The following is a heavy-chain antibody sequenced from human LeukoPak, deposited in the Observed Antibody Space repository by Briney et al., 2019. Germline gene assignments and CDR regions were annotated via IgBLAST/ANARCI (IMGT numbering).Heavy chain of an antibody. CDR1: GFTFSSYG. V-gene: IGHV3-33*01. CDR3: ARAMVRGVKIFDY. J-gene: IGHJ4*02. CDR2: IWYDGSNK. D-gene: IGHD3-10*01. Sequence: GGSLRLSCAASGFTFSSYGMHWVRQAPGKGLEWVAVIWYDGSNKYYADSVKGRFTISRDNAKNSLYLQMNSLRAEDTAVYYCARAMVRGVKIFDYWGQGTLVTVSS.